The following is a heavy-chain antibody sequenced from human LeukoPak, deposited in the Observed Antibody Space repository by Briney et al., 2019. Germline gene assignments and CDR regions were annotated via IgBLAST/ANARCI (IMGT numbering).Heavy chain of an antibody. V-gene: IGHV3-21*04. CDR2: ISSSSSHI. Sequence: GGSLRLSCAASGFTFSTYSMNWVRQAPGKGLECVSSISSSSSHIYYAESVKGRFTMSRDNAKNSLYLQMNSLRAEDMALYYCAKDSLIRDGYNTNAFDIWGQGTMVTVSS. J-gene: IGHJ3*02. CDR1: GFTFSTYS. D-gene: IGHD5-24*01. CDR3: AKDSLIRDGYNTNAFDI.